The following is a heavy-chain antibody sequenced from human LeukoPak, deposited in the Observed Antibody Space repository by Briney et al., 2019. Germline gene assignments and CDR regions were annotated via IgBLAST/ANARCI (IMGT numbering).Heavy chain of an antibody. J-gene: IGHJ4*02. CDR3: ARDAQCDYFDY. D-gene: IGHD5-24*01. CDR1: GYAFTSYG. CDR2: ISAYNGNT. V-gene: IGHV1-18*01. Sequence: GASVKVSCKASGYAFTSYGISWVRQAPGQGLEWMGWISAYNGNTNYAQKLQGRVTMTTDTSTSTVYMELRSLRADDTAVYYCARDAQCDYFDYWGQGTLVTVSS.